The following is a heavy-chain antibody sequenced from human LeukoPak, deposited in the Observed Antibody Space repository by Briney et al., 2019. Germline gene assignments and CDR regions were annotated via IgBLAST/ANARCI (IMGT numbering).Heavy chain of an antibody. CDR1: GFTFSSYS. CDR2: ISSSSSYI. V-gene: IGHV3-21*01. Sequence: GGSLRLSCAGSGFTFSSYSMNWVRQAPGKGLEWVSAISSSSSYIYYADSVKGRFTISRDNAKNSLYLQMNSLRAEDTAVYYCARDDGRYYDSSGWDYWGQGTLVTVSS. J-gene: IGHJ4*02. D-gene: IGHD3-22*01. CDR3: ARDDGRYYDSSGWDY.